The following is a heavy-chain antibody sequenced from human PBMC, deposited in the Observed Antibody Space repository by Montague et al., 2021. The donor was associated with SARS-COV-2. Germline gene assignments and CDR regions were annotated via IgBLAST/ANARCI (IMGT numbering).Heavy chain of an antibody. CDR3: ARLEAGDCSGGSCYSGWFDP. Sequence: SETLSLTCTVSGGSISSYYWSSILQPPGKGLEWIGYIYYSGSTNYNPSLHSRVTILVDTSKNQFSLMLSSVTAADTAVYYCARLEAGDCSGGSCYSGWFDPWGQGTLVTVSS. CDR1: GGSISSYY. J-gene: IGHJ5*02. CDR2: IYYSGST. V-gene: IGHV4-59*08. D-gene: IGHD2-15*01.